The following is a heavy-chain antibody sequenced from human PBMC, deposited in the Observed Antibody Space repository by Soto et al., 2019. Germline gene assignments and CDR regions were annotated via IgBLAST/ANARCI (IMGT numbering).Heavy chain of an antibody. D-gene: IGHD1-26*01. CDR1: GFTFSSYG. CDR2: ISYDGSNK. CDR3: AKSIVGATSTRFDP. V-gene: IGHV3-30*18. Sequence: QVQLVESGGGVVQPGRSLRLSCAASGFTFSSYGMHWVRQAPGKGLEWVAVISYDGSNKYYADSVKGRFTISRDNSKNTLDLQMNSLRAEDTAVYYCAKSIVGATSTRFDPWGQGTLVTVSS. J-gene: IGHJ5*02.